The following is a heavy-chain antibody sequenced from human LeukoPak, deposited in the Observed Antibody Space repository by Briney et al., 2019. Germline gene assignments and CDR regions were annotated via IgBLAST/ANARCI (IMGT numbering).Heavy chain of an antibody. CDR3: ARGGSDTAMAHDY. D-gene: IGHD5-18*01. CDR2: INRGGSRT. J-gene: IGHJ4*02. CDR1: GNYW. V-gene: IGHV3-74*01. Sequence: GGSLRLSCAASGNYWMHWVRQAPGKGLMWVSRINRGGSRTDYADSVKGRFTISRDDAKNTLYLQLSSLRAEDTAVYFCARGGSDTAMAHDYWGQGTLVTVSS.